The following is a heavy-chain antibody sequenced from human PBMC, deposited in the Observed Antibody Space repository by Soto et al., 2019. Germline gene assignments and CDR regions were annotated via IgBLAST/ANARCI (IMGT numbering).Heavy chain of an antibody. Sequence: PGESLKISCKGSGDSFTSYWIGWVRPMPGKGLEWMGIIYPGDSDTRYSPSFQGQVTISADKSISTAYLQWSSLKASDTAMYYCARVPEVTPHYNGIDVWGQGTTVTVSS. V-gene: IGHV5-51*01. CDR2: IYPGDSDT. J-gene: IGHJ6*02. D-gene: IGHD2-21*02. CDR3: ARVPEVTPHYNGIDV. CDR1: GDSFTSYW.